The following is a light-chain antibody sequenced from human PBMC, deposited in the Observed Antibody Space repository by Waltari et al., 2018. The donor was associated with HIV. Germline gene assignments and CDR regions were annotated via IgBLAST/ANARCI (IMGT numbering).Light chain of an antibody. J-gene: IGLJ2*01. CDR3: SSYIGSNTLV. Sequence: QSALTQPASVSGSPGQSITISCPGTRTDVGAYNYVSWYQYHPGKAPKPMIYEVRNRPAGVAGRFSGSKSGNTASLTISGLEVEDEAEYYCSSYIGSNTLVFGGGTKLTVL. CDR2: EVR. CDR1: RTDVGAYNY. V-gene: IGLV2-14*01.